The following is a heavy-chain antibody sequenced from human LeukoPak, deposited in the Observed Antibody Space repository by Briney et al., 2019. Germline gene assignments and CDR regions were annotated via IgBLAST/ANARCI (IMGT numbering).Heavy chain of an antibody. CDR2: ISGSGGST. V-gene: IGHV3-23*01. CDR1: GFTFSSYA. Sequence: GGSLRLSCAASGFTFSSYAMSWVRQAPGKGLEWVSAISGSGGSTYYADSVKGRFTISRDNSKNTLYLQMNSQRAEDTAVYYCAKEGGFDRTYYYYYYGMDVWGQGTTVTVSS. J-gene: IGHJ6*02. D-gene: IGHD1-26*01. CDR3: AKEGGFDRTYYYYYYGMDV.